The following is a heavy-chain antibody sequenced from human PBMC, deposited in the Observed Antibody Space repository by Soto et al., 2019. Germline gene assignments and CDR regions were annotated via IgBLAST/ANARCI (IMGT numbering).Heavy chain of an antibody. D-gene: IGHD3-10*02. J-gene: IGHJ4*02. CDR2: IYGGGAT. CDR1: EFAVSSNY. Sequence: EVQLVESGGGLIQPGGSLRLSCAASEFAVSSNYLSWVRQAPGKGLEWVSGIYGGGATYSADSVQGRFTISRDNSKNTLFLQMNSLRVEDTAVYFCARGMFRAFDYWGQGILVTVSS. V-gene: IGHV3-53*01. CDR3: ARGMFRAFDY.